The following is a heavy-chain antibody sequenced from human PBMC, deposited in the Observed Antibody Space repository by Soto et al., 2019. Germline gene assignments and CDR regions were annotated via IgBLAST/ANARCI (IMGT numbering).Heavy chain of an antibody. CDR1: GGSFSGYY. J-gene: IGHJ6*03. CDR2: INHSGST. V-gene: IGHV4-34*01. CDR3: AEANDYYYMDV. Sequence: SETLSLTCAVYGGSFSGYYWSWIRQPPGKGLEWIGEINHSGSTNYNPSLKSRVTISVDTSKNQFSLKLSSVTAADTAVYYCAEANDYYYMDVWGKGTTVTVSS.